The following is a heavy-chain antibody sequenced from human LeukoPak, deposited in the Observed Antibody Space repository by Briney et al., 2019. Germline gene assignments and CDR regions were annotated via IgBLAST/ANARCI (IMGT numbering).Heavy chain of an antibody. CDR2: ISSSSSYI. CDR1: GFTFSSYS. CDR3: ANLNSVGY. Sequence: SGGSLRLSCAASGFTFSSYSMNWVRQAPGKGLEWVSSISSSSSYIYYADSVKGRFTISRDDAKNSLYLQMNSLRTEDSALYYCANLNSVGYWGQGTLVTVSS. V-gene: IGHV3-21*04. D-gene: IGHD1-7*01. J-gene: IGHJ4*02.